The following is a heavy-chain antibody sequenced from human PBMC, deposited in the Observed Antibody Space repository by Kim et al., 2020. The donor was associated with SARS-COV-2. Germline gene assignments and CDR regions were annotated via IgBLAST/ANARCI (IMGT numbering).Heavy chain of an antibody. J-gene: IGHJ4*02. CDR1: GYTFTSYA. CDR2: INAGNGNT. D-gene: IGHD3-10*01. CDR3: ARDYYGSGSHGNIDY. Sequence: ASVKVSCKASGYTFTSYAMHWVRQAPGQRLEWMGWINAGNGNTKYSQKFQGIVTITRDTSASTAYMELSSLRSEDTAVYYCARDYYGSGSHGNIDYWGQGTLVTVSS. V-gene: IGHV1-3*01.